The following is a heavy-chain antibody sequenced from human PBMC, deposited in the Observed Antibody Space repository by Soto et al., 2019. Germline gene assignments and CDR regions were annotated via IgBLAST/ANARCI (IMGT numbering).Heavy chain of an antibody. CDR3: AQRTKVPFAPNAFHV. Sequence: ESGPTLVNPTQTLTLTCTFSGFSLSTSEVGVGWIRQPPGKALEWLALIFWDDDKRYSPSLQSRLTITKDTSKNQVVLTMTKMDPADTGTYYCAQRTKVPFAPNAFHVWGQGTMVTVSS. CDR1: GFSLSTSEVG. CDR2: IFWDDDK. J-gene: IGHJ3*01. V-gene: IGHV2-5*02.